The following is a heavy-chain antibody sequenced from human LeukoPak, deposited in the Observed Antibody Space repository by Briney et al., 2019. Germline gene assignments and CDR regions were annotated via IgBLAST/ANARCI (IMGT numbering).Heavy chain of an antibody. J-gene: IGHJ4*02. Sequence: GGSLRLSCAASGFTFSTYSMNWVRQAPGKGLEWVSYLSSSGGTIFYADSVKGRFTISRDNAKNSLYLQMNSLRAEDTAVYYCARDVGNGYFDYWGQGTLVTVSS. CDR1: GFTFSTYS. CDR3: ARDVGNGYFDY. V-gene: IGHV3-48*01. D-gene: IGHD1-1*01. CDR2: LSSSGGTI.